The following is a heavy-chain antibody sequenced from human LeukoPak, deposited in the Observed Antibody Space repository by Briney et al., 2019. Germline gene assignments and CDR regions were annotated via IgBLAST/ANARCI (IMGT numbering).Heavy chain of an antibody. J-gene: IGHJ6*02. D-gene: IGHD3-10*01. V-gene: IGHV3-7*01. CDR2: IKQDGSEK. Sequence: PGGSLRLSCAASGFTFSNYWMSWVRQAPGKGLEWVANIKQDGSEKYYVDPVKGRFTISRDNAKKSLYLEMNSLRAEDTAEYYCARDGPGSRTIVWGQGTTVTVSS. CDR1: GFTFSNYW. CDR3: ARDGPGSRTIV.